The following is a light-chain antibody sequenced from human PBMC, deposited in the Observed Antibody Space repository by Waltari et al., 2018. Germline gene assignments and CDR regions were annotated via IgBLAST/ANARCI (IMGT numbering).Light chain of an antibody. Sequence: QSALTQPASVSGSPGQSITIPCTGTTSYIGGYNYVSWYQQHPGRAPKLMIYDVTDRPSGISIRFSGSKSGNTASLTISGLRAEDEAYYYCTSYTTTSTLVLFGGGTKLTVL. J-gene: IGLJ2*01. V-gene: IGLV2-14*03. CDR1: TSYIGGYNY. CDR3: TSYTTTSTLVL. CDR2: DVT.